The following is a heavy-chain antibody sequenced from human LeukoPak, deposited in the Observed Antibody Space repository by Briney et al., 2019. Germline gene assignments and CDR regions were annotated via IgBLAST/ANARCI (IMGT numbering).Heavy chain of an antibody. Sequence: GASVKVSCKASGYTFTSYGINWVRQAPGQGLEWMGWISAYNGNTNYAQKLQGRVTMTTDTSTSTAYMELRSLRSDDTAVYYCARGDYYGSGTYYKKTVDYWGQGTLVTVSP. CDR3: ARGDYYGSGTYYKKTVDY. J-gene: IGHJ4*02. CDR1: GYTFTSYG. CDR2: ISAYNGNT. V-gene: IGHV1-18*01. D-gene: IGHD3-10*01.